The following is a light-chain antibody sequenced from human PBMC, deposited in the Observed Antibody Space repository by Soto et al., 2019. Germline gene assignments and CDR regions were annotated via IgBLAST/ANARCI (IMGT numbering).Light chain of an antibody. CDR3: QTWGTGIVL. V-gene: IGLV4-69*01. CDR2: LNRDDSH. CDR1: SGHSNYA. J-gene: IGLJ2*01. Sequence: HPVLTQSHSASASLGASVNLTCTLSSGHSNYAIAWHQQQPEKGPLYLMKLNRDDSHSKGDGIPNRFSGSSSGAERYLTISSLQSEDEADYYCQTWGTGIVLFGGGTKVTVL.